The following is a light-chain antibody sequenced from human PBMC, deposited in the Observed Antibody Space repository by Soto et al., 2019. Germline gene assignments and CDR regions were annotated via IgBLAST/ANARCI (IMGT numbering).Light chain of an antibody. V-gene: IGKV1-39*01. Sequence: DIQMTQSPSSLSASVGDRVTITCRASQTIYNYLNWYQQKPGKAPKLLIYTASSLQSGFPSRFSGSGSETDFTLTISSLQPEDFATYYCQQGYSSPTFGQGTRLEIK. CDR2: TAS. CDR1: QTIYNY. J-gene: IGKJ5*01. CDR3: QQGYSSPT.